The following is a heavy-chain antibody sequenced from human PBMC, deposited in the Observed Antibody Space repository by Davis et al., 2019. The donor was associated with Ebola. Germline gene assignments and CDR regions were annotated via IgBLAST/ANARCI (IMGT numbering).Heavy chain of an antibody. V-gene: IGHV3-74*03. Sequence: HTGGSLRLSCRGSGFIFSNYWMHWVRQSPGKGLVWVATTNRDGTTITYADSLRGRITISRDNSKSTLYLRMDGMRVEDAAVYYCSITSLRWGQGTLVTVSS. CDR2: TNRDGTTI. J-gene: IGHJ1*01. CDR1: GFIFSNYW. CDR3: SITSLR.